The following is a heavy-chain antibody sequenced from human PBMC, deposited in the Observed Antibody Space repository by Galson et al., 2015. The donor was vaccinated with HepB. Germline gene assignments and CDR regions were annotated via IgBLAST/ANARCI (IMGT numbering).Heavy chain of an antibody. CDR2: INAGNGNT. CDR3: ARGVLTWSENWFDP. D-gene: IGHD1-14*01. V-gene: IGHV1-3*01. J-gene: IGHJ5*02. Sequence: VKVSCKASGYTFTSYAMHWVRQAPGQRLEWMGWINAGNGNTKYSQKFQGRVTITRDTSASTAYMELSSLRSEDTAVYYCARGVLTWSENWFDPWGQGTLVTVSS. CDR1: GYTFTSYA.